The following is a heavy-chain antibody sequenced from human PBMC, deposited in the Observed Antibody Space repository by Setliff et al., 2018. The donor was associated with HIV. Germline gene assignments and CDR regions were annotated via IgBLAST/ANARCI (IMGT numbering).Heavy chain of an antibody. CDR3: ASLTTDRFLEWLFVY. J-gene: IGHJ4*02. V-gene: IGHV4-39*01. D-gene: IGHD3-3*01. Sequence: SETLSLTCTVSGGSISSSSYYWGWIRQPPGKGLEWIGSIYYSGSTYYNPSLKSRVTISVDTSKNQFSLKLSSVTAADTAVYYCASLTTDRFLEWLFVYWGQGTLVTVSS. CDR1: GGSISSSSYY. CDR2: IYYSGST.